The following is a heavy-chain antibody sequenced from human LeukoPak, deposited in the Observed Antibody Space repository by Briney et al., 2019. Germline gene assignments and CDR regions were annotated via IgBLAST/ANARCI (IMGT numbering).Heavy chain of an antibody. Sequence: GGSLRLSCAASGFTFDDYAMHWVRQAPGKGLEWVSGISWNSGSIGYADSVKGRFTISRDNAKNSLYLQMNGLRAEDMALYYCAKSSSSWSTGGDAFDIWGQGTMVTVSS. V-gene: IGHV3-9*03. D-gene: IGHD6-13*01. CDR3: AKSSSSWSTGGDAFDI. CDR2: ISWNSGSI. J-gene: IGHJ3*02. CDR1: GFTFDDYA.